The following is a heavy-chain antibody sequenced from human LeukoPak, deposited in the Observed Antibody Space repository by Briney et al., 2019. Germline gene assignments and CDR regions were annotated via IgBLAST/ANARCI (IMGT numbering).Heavy chain of an antibody. CDR3: ARDGVVVVAATYYAFDI. CDR1: GFTFGDYA. CDR2: ISSSSSYI. Sequence: PGGSLRLSCTASGFTFGDYAMSWFRQAPGKGLEWVSSISSSSSYIYYADSVKGRFTISRDNAKNSLYLQMNSLRAEDTAVYYCARDGVVVVAATYYAFDIWGQGTMVTVSS. V-gene: IGHV3-21*01. J-gene: IGHJ3*02. D-gene: IGHD2-15*01.